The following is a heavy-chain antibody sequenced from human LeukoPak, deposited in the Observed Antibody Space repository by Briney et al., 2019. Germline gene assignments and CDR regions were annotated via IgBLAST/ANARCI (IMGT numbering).Heavy chain of an antibody. D-gene: IGHD2/OR15-2a*01. CDR2: IYYSGST. J-gene: IGHJ5*02. CDR3: ARGGLTEYNWFDP. V-gene: IGHV4-59*01. Sequence: PSETLSLACAVYGGSFSGYYWSWIRQPPGKGLEWIGYIYYSGSTNYDPSLKSRVTISVDTSKNQFSLKLSSVTAADTAVYYCARGGLTEYNWFDPWGQGTLVTVSS. CDR1: GGSFSGYY.